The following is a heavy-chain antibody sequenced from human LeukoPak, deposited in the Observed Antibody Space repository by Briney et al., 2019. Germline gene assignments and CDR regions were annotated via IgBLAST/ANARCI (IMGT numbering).Heavy chain of an antibody. D-gene: IGHD3-22*01. V-gene: IGHV3-23*01. CDR1: GFTFSSYA. CDR2: ISGSGGST. CDR3: AKDLVYYDSSGRALYYFDY. Sequence: GGSLRLSCAASGFTFSSYAMSWVRQAPGKGLEWVSAISGSGGSTYYADSVKGRFTISRDNSKNTLYLQMNSLRAEDTAVYYCAKDLVYYDSSGRALYYFDYWGQGTLVTVSS. J-gene: IGHJ4*02.